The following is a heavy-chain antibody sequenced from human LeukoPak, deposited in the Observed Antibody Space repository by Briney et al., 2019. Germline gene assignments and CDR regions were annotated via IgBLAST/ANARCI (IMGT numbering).Heavy chain of an antibody. CDR2: IWFDESSQ. CDR3: ARAGRGRDISHYYFDS. Sequence: PGRSLTLSCAASGFSFSDSGMHWVRQAPGRGPEYVAGIWFDESSQRYADSVEGRFTISRDNSKNTVFLQMRSVRLEDTAVYFCARAGRGRDISHYYFDSWGRGTQVSVSS. CDR1: GFSFSDSG. D-gene: IGHD3-10*01. J-gene: IGHJ4*02. V-gene: IGHV3-33*08.